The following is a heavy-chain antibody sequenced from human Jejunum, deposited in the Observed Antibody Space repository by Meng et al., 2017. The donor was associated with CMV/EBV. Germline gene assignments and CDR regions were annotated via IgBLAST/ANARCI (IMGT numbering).Heavy chain of an antibody. J-gene: IGHJ5*02. CDR2: INSDGSQK. D-gene: IGHD3-16*01. CDR3: ARRLDLVWEGYNWFDP. V-gene: IGHV3-74*03. Sequence: TFSSYWMHWVRQPPGKGLVWVSHINSDGSQKEYVDSVKGRFTISRDNSNNTVSLEMNSLRLEDTAVYYCARRLDLVWEGYNWFDPWGQGTRVTVSS. CDR1: TFSSYW.